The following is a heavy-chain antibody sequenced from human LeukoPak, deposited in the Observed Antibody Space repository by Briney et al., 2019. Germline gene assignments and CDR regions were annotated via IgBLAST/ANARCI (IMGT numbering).Heavy chain of an antibody. D-gene: IGHD3-10*01. CDR2: IRSKANSYAT. CDR3: TSLYYYGSGSYSTDYYYDYMDV. J-gene: IGHJ6*03. CDR1: GFTFSGSA. Sequence: GGSLSLSCAASGFTFSGSAMHWVRQASGKGLEWVGRIRSKANSYATAYAASVKGRFTISRDDSKNTAYLQMNSLKTEDTAVYYCTSLYYYGSGSYSTDYYYDYMDVWGKGTKVTVSS. V-gene: IGHV3-73*01.